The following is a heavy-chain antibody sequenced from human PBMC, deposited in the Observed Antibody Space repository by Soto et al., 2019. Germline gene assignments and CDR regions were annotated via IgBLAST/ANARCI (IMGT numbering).Heavy chain of an antibody. V-gene: IGHV4-31*03. CDR2: IYYTGST. J-gene: IGHJ5*02. CDR1: GGSIRSGGYY. Sequence: QVQLQESGPGLVKPSQTLSLTCTVSGGSIRSGGYYWTWIRQHPGQGLEWIGYIYYTGSTYYNPSLKSRVTLSVDTSKNQFSLKLRSVTAADTAVYYCARASLGYCSSTSCRSNWFDPWGQGTLVTVSS. D-gene: IGHD2-2*01. CDR3: ARASLGYCSSTSCRSNWFDP.